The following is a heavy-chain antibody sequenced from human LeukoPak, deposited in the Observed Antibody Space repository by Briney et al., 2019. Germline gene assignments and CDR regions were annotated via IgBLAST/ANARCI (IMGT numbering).Heavy chain of an antibody. Sequence: PAGGSLRLSCAASGFTFSSYEMNWVRQAPGKGLEWVSYISSSGSTIYYADSVKGRFTISRDNAKNSLYLQMNSLRAEDTAVYHCAELGITMIGGVWGKGTTVTISS. J-gene: IGHJ6*04. V-gene: IGHV3-48*03. CDR3: AELGITMIGGV. D-gene: IGHD3-10*02. CDR1: GFTFSSYE. CDR2: ISSSGSTI.